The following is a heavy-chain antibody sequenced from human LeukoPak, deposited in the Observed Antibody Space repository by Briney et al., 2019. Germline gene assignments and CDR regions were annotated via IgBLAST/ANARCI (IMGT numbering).Heavy chain of an antibody. V-gene: IGHV3-30*03. Sequence: GGSLRLSCAASGFTFSSYGMHWVRQAPGKGLEWVAVISYDGSNKYYADSVKGRFTISRDNSKNTLYLQMNSLRAEGTAVYYCATRIAAAGTREDDAFDIWGQGTMVTVSS. CDR3: ATRIAAAGTREDDAFDI. J-gene: IGHJ3*02. CDR2: ISYDGSNK. CDR1: GFTFSSYG. D-gene: IGHD6-13*01.